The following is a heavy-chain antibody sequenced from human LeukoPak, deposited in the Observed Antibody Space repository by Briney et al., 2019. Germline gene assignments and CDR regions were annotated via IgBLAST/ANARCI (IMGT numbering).Heavy chain of an antibody. J-gene: IGHJ5*02. D-gene: IGHD5-18*01. CDR2: INHSGST. V-gene: IGHV4-39*07. Sequence: SETLSLTCTVSGGSISSSIHYWGWIRQPPGKGLEWIGEINHSGSTNYNPSLKSRVTISVDTSKNQFSLKLSSVTAADTAVYYCARVSGEYSYGYRKPQLVGYNWFDPWGQGTLVTVSS. CDR3: ARVSGEYSYGYRKPQLVGYNWFDP. CDR1: GGSISSSIHY.